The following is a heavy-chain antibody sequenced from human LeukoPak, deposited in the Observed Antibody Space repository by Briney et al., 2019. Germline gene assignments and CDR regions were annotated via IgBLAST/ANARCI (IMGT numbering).Heavy chain of an antibody. CDR2: MNPNSGNT. D-gene: IGHD2-21*02. Sequence: ASVKVSCKASGYTFTSYDINWVRQATGQGLEWMGWMNPNSGNTGYAQKLQGRVTMTRNTSISTAYMELSSLRSEDTAVYYCARERVVVTAILYYYYGMDVWGQGTTVTVSS. J-gene: IGHJ6*02. CDR3: ARERVVVTAILYYYYGMDV. CDR1: GYTFTSYD. V-gene: IGHV1-8*01.